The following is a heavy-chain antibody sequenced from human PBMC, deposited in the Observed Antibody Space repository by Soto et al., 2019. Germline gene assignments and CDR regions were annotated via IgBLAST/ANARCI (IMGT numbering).Heavy chain of an antibody. V-gene: IGHV4-31*03. CDR2: IYYSGST. CDR3: ARRGYSYGYFDY. J-gene: IGHJ4*02. CDR1: GGSISSGSYY. Sequence: QVQLQESGPGLVKPSQTLSLTCIVSGGSISSGSYYWSWIRQHPGKGLEWIGYIYYSGSTYYNPSLKSRVTISVDTSKNQFSLKLSSVTAADTAVYYCARRGYSYGYFDYWGQGTLVTVSS. D-gene: IGHD5-18*01.